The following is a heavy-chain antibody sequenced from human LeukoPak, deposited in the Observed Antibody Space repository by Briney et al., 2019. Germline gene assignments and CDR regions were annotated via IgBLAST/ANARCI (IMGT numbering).Heavy chain of an antibody. CDR1: GGSFSGYY. CDR2: INHSGST. V-gene: IGHV4-34*01. CDR3: ARHAGRYFDWLSHYFDY. J-gene: IGHJ4*02. Sequence: SETLSLTCAVYGGSFSGYYWSWIRQPPGKGLEWIGEINHSGSTNYNPSLKSRVTISVDTSKNQFSLKLSSVTAADTAVYYCARHAGRYFDWLSHYFDYWGQGTLVTVSS. D-gene: IGHD3-9*01.